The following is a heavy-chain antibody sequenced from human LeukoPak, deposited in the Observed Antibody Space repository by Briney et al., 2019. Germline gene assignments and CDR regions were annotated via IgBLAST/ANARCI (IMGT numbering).Heavy chain of an antibody. CDR3: ARRSYSSGSYYVDY. Sequence: ASVKVSCKASGYTFTSYSISWVRQAPGQGLEWMGWISVYNGNTNYAQNLQGRVTMTTDTSTSTAYMELRSLRSDDTAVYYCARRSYSSGSYYVDYWGQGTLVTVSS. V-gene: IGHV1-18*01. D-gene: IGHD3-10*01. CDR1: GYTFTSYS. J-gene: IGHJ4*02. CDR2: ISVYNGNT.